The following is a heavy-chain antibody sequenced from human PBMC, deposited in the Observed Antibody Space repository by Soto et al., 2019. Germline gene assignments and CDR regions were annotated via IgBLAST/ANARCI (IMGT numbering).Heavy chain of an antibody. Sequence: SETLSLTCAVSGGSISSGGYSWSWIRQPPGKGLEWIGYIYHSGSTYYNPSLKSRVTISVDRSKNQFSLKLSSVTAADTAVYYCALGGVTNNWFDPWGQGTLVTVSS. J-gene: IGHJ5*02. D-gene: IGHD2-21*02. CDR3: ALGGVTNNWFDP. CDR1: GGSISSGGYS. V-gene: IGHV4-30-2*01. CDR2: IYHSGST.